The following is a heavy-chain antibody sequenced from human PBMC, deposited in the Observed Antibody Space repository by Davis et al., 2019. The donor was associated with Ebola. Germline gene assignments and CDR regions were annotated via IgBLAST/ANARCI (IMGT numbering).Heavy chain of an antibody. CDR3: ARGDSYYDPSGLYAGPEAPDH. V-gene: IGHV4-30-4*07. J-gene: IGHJ4*02. D-gene: IGHD3-22*01. CDR2: YYYTGTT. CDR1: GGFVSSGGYS. Sequence: MPSETLSLTCAVSGGFVSSGGYSWSWIRQPPGKGLEWIGYYYYTGTTSYNPSLRSRVTILIDTSKNQFSLKLSSVTAADTAVYFCARGDSYYDPSGLYAGPEAPDHWGQGTLVSVSS.